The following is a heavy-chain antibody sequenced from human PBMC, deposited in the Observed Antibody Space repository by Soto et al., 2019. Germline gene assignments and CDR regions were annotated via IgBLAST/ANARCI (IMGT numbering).Heavy chain of an antibody. CDR1: GFTFSSYS. J-gene: IGHJ4*02. CDR3: ARFRRDGYNLDY. CDR2: ISSSTSYM. V-gene: IGHV3-21*01. D-gene: IGHD5-12*01. Sequence: EVQLVESGGGLVKPGGSLRLSCAASGFTFSSYSMNWVLQAPGKGLEWVSSISSSTSYMYYADSVKGRFTISRDNARNSLYLQMNSLRADDTAVYYCARFRRDGYNLDYWGQGTLVTVSS.